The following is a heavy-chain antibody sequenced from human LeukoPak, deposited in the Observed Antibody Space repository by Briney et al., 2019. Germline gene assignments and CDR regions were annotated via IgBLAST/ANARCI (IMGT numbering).Heavy chain of an antibody. D-gene: IGHD6-19*01. CDR3: ARGPAVAATNYGMDV. Sequence: SETLSLTCAVSGGSIRSTKWWNWVRQPPGKGLEWIGETDHSGSTNYNPSLKSRVTMSVDKSKNQCSLKLSSVTAADTAVYYCARGPAVAATNYGMDVWGQGTTVTVSS. CDR1: GGSIRSTKW. V-gene: IGHV4-4*02. CDR2: TDHSGST. J-gene: IGHJ6*02.